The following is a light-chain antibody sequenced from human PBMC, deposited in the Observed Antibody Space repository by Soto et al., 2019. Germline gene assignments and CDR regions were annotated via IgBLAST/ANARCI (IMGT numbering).Light chain of an antibody. V-gene: IGKV3-20*01. CDR2: AAS. Sequence: EIVLTQSPGTLSLSPGERATLSCRASQSVTSSYLAWYQQKPGQAPRLLIYAASSRATGIPDRFSGSGSGTDVTLTISRLEREDFAVDYCQQYGYSPTFGGGTKVEIK. CDR3: QQYGYSPT. J-gene: IGKJ4*01. CDR1: QSVTSSY.